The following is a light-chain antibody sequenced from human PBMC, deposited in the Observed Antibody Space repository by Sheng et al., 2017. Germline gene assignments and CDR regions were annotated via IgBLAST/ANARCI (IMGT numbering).Light chain of an antibody. Sequence: DIVMTQSPDSLAVSLGERATINCRSSQSLLSGSTNKNYLAWFQQKPGQPPRLLIYWASTRESGVPDRFSGSGSGTHFTLSISSLQAEDVAVYYCHQYYSSPQTFGQGPSWR. J-gene: IGKJ2*01. CDR3: HQYYSSPQT. CDR2: WAS. CDR1: QSLLSGSTNKNY. V-gene: IGKV4-1*01.